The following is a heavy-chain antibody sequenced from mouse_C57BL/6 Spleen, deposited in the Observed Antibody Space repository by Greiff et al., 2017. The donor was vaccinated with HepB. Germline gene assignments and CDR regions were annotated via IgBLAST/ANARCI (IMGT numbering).Heavy chain of an antibody. Sequence: DVQLVESGGGLVQPGGSLKLSCAASGFTFSDYYMYWVRQTPEKRLEWVAYISNGGGSTYYPDTVKGRFTISRDNAKNTLYLQMSRLKSEDTAMYYCARRGNDYYAMDYWGQGTSVTVSS. CDR2: ISNGGGST. J-gene: IGHJ4*01. CDR1: GFTFSDYY. V-gene: IGHV5-12*01. CDR3: ARRGNDYYAMDY.